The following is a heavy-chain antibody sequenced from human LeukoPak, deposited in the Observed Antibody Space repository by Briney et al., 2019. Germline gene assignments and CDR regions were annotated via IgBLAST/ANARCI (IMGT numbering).Heavy chain of an antibody. CDR1: GFTFSSYG. D-gene: IGHD4-23*01. J-gene: IGHJ5*02. CDR3: ARGSTVVWKPPFDP. Sequence: GGSLRLSCAASGFTFSSYGMHWVRQAPGKGLEWVAVISYDGSNENYADSVKGRFTISRDNSKNTLYLQMNSLRAEDTAVYYCARGSTVVWKPPFDPWGQGTLVTVSS. V-gene: IGHV3-30*03. CDR2: ISYDGSNE.